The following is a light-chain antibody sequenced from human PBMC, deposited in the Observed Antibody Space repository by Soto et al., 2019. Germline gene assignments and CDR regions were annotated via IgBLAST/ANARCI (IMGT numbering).Light chain of an antibody. V-gene: IGKV3-20*01. CDR1: QPVGSAY. CDR3: HQHGDSPWT. J-gene: IGKJ1*01. Sequence: EFVLTQPPGTLSLSPGERATLSCRASQPVGSAYLAWYRQTLGQAPRPLIYATSSRATGISDRFSGSGSGTEFTLTISRLEPEDFAIYYCHQHGDSPWTFGQGTKVDIK. CDR2: ATS.